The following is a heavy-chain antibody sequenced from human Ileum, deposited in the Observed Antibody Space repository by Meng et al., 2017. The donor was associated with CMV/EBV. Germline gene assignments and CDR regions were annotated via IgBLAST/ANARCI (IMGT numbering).Heavy chain of an antibody. J-gene: IGHJ4*02. CDR1: GYPFTNYY. V-gene: IGHV1-46*01. CDR3: ARDPLAAGTGAYFDY. CDR2: IAPSRGTT. D-gene: IGHD6-13*01. Sequence: SGYPFTNYYVHWMRQAPGQGLEWMGIIAPSRGTTTFAQNFRGRVSMTRDTSIDTLYMELSDLTSEDTGVYYCARDPLAAGTGAYFDYWGQGSLVTVSS.